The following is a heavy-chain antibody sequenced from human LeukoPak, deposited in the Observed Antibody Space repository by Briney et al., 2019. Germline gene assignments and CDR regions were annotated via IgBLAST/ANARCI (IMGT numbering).Heavy chain of an antibody. Sequence: SGPALVKPTQTLTLTCTFSGFSLSTSGMRVSWIRQPPGKALEWLARIDWDDDKFYSTSRKTRLTISKDTSKNQVVLTMTNKDPVDTATYYCARELRLFYYYYMDVWGKGTTVTVSS. V-gene: IGHV2-70*04. CDR1: GFSLSTSGMR. CDR2: IDWDDDK. J-gene: IGHJ6*03. CDR3: ARELRLFYYYYMDV. D-gene: IGHD1-26*01.